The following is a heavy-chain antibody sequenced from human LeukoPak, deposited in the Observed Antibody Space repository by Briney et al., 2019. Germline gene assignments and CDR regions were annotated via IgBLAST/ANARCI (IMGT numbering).Heavy chain of an antibody. Sequence: EASVKVSCKASGYTFTGNYMHWVRQAPGQGLEWMGWINPNSGGTNYAQKFQGRVTMTRDTSISTAYMELSRLRSDDTAVYYCARVRARDGYNLGGGNYWGQGTLVTVSS. CDR3: ARVRARDGYNLGGGNY. V-gene: IGHV1-2*02. CDR1: GYTFTGNY. CDR2: INPNSGGT. D-gene: IGHD5-24*01. J-gene: IGHJ4*02.